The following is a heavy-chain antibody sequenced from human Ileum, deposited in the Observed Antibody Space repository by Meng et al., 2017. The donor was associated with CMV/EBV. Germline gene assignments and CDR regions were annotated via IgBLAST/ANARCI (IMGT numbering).Heavy chain of an antibody. CDR2: IPYRGIT. V-gene: IGHV4-39*07. Sequence: LELLESCPGLVKPSANLSLSCSVSGGSINISTYYWAWIRQSPGKGLEWIGSIPYRGITYYSQSLKSRVTMSLDTSKSQFSLKLSSVTAADTAVYYCARDSYSSSWAMDYWGQGTLVTVSS. J-gene: IGHJ4*02. D-gene: IGHD6-13*01. CDR1: GGSINISTYY. CDR3: ARDSYSSSWAMDY.